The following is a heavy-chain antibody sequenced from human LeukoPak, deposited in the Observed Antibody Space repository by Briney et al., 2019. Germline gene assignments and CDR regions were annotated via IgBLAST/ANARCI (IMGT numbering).Heavy chain of an antibody. Sequence: ASVKVSCKASGGTFSSYAISWVRQAPGQGLEWMGGIIPIFGTANYAQKFQGRVTITADESTSTAYMELSSLRSEDTAVYYCARGDGGEQPLVLGYWGQGTLVTVSS. J-gene: IGHJ4*02. V-gene: IGHV1-69*13. CDR1: GGTFSSYA. CDR2: IIPIFGTA. CDR3: ARGDGGEQPLVLGY. D-gene: IGHD6-13*01.